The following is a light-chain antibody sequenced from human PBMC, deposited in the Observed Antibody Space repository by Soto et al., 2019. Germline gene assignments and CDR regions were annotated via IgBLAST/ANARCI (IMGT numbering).Light chain of an antibody. Sequence: IPMTPSPSSLSASVGDRVPITCRGSQSISSYLNWYQQKPGKAPKLLIYAASSLQSGVPSRFSGSGSGTDFTLTISSLQPEDFATYYCQQSYSTPYTFGQGTKVDIK. CDR2: AAS. J-gene: IGKJ2*01. CDR3: QQSYSTPYT. V-gene: IGKV1-39*01. CDR1: QSISSY.